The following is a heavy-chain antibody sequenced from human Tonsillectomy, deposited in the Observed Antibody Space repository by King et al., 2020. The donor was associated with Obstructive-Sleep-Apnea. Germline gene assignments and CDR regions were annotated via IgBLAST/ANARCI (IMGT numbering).Heavy chain of an antibody. D-gene: IGHD4-17*01. V-gene: IGHV4-59*01. CDR2: IYYSGST. Sequence: QLQESGPGLVKPSETLSLTCTVSGGSISSYYWSWILQPPGKGLEWIGDIYYSGSTNYNPSLKSRATISVATSKNQFSLKLSSVTAADTAVYYCARVSYGDYVHFDYWGQGTLVTVSS. CDR3: ARVSYGDYVHFDY. CDR1: GGSISSYY. J-gene: IGHJ4*02.